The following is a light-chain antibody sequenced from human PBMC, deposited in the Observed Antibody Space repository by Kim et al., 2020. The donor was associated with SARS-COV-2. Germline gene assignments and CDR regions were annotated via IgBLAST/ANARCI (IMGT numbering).Light chain of an antibody. Sequence: QGVPISCTGSSSNIGAGYDVHWYQQLPGTAPKLLIYGNSNRPSGVPDRFSGSKSGTSASLAITGLQAEDEAEYYCQSYDSSLSGYVFGTGTKVTVL. CDR3: QSYDSSLSGYV. J-gene: IGLJ1*01. V-gene: IGLV1-40*01. CDR1: SSNIGAGYD. CDR2: GNS.